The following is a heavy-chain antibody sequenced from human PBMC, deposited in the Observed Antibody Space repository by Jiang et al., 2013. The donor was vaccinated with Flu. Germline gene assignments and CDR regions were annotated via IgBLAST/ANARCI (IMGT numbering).Heavy chain of an antibody. V-gene: IGHV3-23*01. CDR3: AKDHRLRYFDWLQHENWFDP. D-gene: IGHD3-9*01. J-gene: IGHJ5*02. CDR2: ISGSGGST. CDR1: GFTFSSYA. Sequence: LESGGGLVQPGGPVRLSCAASGFTFSSYAMSWVRQAPGKGLEWVSAISGSGGSTYYADSVKGRFTISRDNSKNTLYLQMNSLRAEDTAVYYCAKDHRLRYFDWLQHENWFDPWGQGTLVTVSS.